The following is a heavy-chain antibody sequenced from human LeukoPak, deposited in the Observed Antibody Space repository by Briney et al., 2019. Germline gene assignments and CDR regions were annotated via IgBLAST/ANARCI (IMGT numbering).Heavy chain of an antibody. CDR3: ARDEYYYGSGSYHTIGTDV. D-gene: IGHD3-10*01. V-gene: IGHV6-1*01. J-gene: IGHJ6*04. CDR1: GDSVSSNSAA. CDR2: TYYRSKWYN. Sequence: SQTLSLTCAISGDSVSSNSAAWNWIRQSPSRGLEWLGRTYYRSKWYNDYAVSVKSRITINPDTSKNQFSLQLNSVTPEDTAVYYCARDEYYYGSGSYHTIGTDVWGKGTTVTVSS.